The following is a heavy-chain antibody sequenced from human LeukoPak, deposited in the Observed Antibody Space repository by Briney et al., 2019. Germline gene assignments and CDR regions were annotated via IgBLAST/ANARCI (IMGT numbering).Heavy chain of an antibody. Sequence: GGSLRLSCAASGFTFNTYRMSWVHQAPGKGLEWVANIKHDGSEENYVDSVKGRLTISRDNAKGSLSLQMNSLRGEDTAVYYCARDLYYYDSSGYYRGLDYWGQGTLATVSS. CDR1: GFTFNTYR. V-gene: IGHV3-7*01. D-gene: IGHD3-22*01. CDR2: IKHDGSEE. J-gene: IGHJ4*02. CDR3: ARDLYYYDSSGYYRGLDY.